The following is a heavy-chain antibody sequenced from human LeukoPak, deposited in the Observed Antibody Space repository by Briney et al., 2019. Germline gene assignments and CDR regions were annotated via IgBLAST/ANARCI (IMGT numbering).Heavy chain of an antibody. V-gene: IGHV4-59*08. Sequence: SETLSLTCNVSGGSISTYYWSWIRQPPGKGLEWIGYISDGGVTSYNPSLKGRVTISVDSPKNRFSLRLTSLAAVDTALYYCARHGGTLDYFDYWGPGSLVTVSS. CDR3: ARHGGTLDYFDY. J-gene: IGHJ4*02. CDR2: ISDGGVT. D-gene: IGHD1-26*01. CDR1: GGSISTYY.